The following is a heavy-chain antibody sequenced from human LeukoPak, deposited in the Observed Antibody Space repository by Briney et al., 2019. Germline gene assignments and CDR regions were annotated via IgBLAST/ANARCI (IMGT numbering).Heavy chain of an antibody. CDR1: GDSISSGDYY. CDR3: ARRVAAAGTDGMDV. J-gene: IGHJ6*02. D-gene: IGHD6-13*01. Sequence: SETLSLTCTVSGDSISSGDYYWSWFRQHPGRGLEWIGYIYHSGSTNYNPSLKSRVTISVDTSKNQFSLKLSSVTAADTAVYYCARRVAAAGTDGMDVWGQGTTVTVSS. CDR2: IYHSGST. V-gene: IGHV4-30-4*08.